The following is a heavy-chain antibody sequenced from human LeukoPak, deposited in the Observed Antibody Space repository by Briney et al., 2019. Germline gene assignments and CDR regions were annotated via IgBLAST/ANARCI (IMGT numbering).Heavy chain of an antibody. V-gene: IGHV3-33*01. CDR1: GFTFSSYG. D-gene: IGHD6-19*01. CDR2: IWYDGSNK. J-gene: IGHJ4*02. Sequence: GGSLRLSCAASGFTFSSYGMPWVRQAPGKGLEWVAVIWYDGSNKYYADSVKGRFTISRDNSKNTLYLQMNSLRAEDTAVYYCARDQDSSGWATFDYWGQGTLVTVSS. CDR3: ARDQDSSGWATFDY.